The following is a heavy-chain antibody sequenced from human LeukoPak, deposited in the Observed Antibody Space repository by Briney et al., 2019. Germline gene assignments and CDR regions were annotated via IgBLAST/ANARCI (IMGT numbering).Heavy chain of an antibody. J-gene: IGHJ4*02. CDR3: ARGAPGFDY. V-gene: IGHV4-59*08. CDR1: SGSISNFY. Sequence: SETLSLTCTVSSGSISNFYWSWIRQPPGKGLEWIGYIYYSGSTNYNPSLKSRVTISVGTSKNQFSLKLSSVTAADTAVYYCARGAPGFDYWGQGTLVTVSS. D-gene: IGHD1-26*01. CDR2: IYYSGST.